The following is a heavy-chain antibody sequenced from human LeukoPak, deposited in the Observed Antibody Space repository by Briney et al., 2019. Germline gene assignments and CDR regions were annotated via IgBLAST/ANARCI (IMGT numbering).Heavy chain of an antibody. Sequence: GESLKISCKGSGYSFTSYWIGWVRQMPGKGLEWMGIIYPGDSDTRYSPSFQGQVTISADRSISTAYLQWSSLKASDTAMYYCARRSIGARVGVYFDYCGQGTLVTVSS. CDR3: ARRSIGARVGVYFDY. CDR2: IYPGDSDT. D-gene: IGHD6-6*01. V-gene: IGHV5-51*01. CDR1: GYSFTSYW. J-gene: IGHJ4*02.